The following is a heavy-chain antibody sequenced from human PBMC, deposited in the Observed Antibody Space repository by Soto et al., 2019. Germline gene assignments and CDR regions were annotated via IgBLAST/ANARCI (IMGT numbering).Heavy chain of an antibody. D-gene: IGHD5-18*01. V-gene: IGHV4-31*03. CDR1: GGSISSGGYY. CDR3: ARDHPRSYGVYYFDY. Sequence: PSETLSLTCTVSGGSISSGGYYWSWIRQHPGKGLEWIGYIYYSGSTYYNPSLKSRVTISVDTSKNQFSLKLSSVTAADTAVYYRARDHPRSYGVYYFDYWGQGTPVTVSS. CDR2: IYYSGST. J-gene: IGHJ4*02.